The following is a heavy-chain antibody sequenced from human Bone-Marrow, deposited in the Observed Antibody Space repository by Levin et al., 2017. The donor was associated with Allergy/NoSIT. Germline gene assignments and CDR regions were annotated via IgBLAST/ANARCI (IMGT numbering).Heavy chain of an antibody. CDR3: TTDPSGDEGLLDI. CDR2: IKIKAEGGTT. CDR1: GFTFSNAW. Sequence: GGSLRLSCAVSGFTFSNAWMIWVRQAPGKGLEWVGRIKIKAEGGTTDYAAPLQGRFAISRDDSKNTLYLHMSSLKTEDTAMYYCTTDPSGDEGLLDIWGRGIMVTVSS. J-gene: IGHJ3*02. V-gene: IGHV3-15*05. D-gene: IGHD5-24*01.